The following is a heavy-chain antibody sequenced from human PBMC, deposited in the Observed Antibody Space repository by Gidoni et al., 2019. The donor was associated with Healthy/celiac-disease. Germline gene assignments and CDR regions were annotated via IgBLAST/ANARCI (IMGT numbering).Heavy chain of an antibody. V-gene: IGHV4-59*01. J-gene: IGHJ5*02. CDR3: ARGGYYDSSGLNWFDP. Sequence: QVQLQESGPGLVKPSETLSLTCTVSGGSIRRYYWSWIRQPPGKGLEWIGYIYYSGSTNYNPSLKSRVTISVDTSKNQFSLKLSSVTAADTAVYYCARGGYYDSSGLNWFDPWGQGTLVTVSS. CDR1: GGSIRRYY. D-gene: IGHD3-22*01. CDR2: IYYSGST.